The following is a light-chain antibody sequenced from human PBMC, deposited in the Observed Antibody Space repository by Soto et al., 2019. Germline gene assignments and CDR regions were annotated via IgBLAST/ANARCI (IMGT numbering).Light chain of an antibody. Sequence: AIRMTQSPSSFSASTGDRVTITCRASQGISSYLAWYQQKPGKAPKLLIYAASTLQCGVPSRFSGSGSGTDFTLTISCLQSEDFATYYCQQYDSYPLTFGGGTKVEIK. V-gene: IGKV1-8*01. CDR2: AAS. J-gene: IGKJ4*01. CDR3: QQYDSYPLT. CDR1: QGISSY.